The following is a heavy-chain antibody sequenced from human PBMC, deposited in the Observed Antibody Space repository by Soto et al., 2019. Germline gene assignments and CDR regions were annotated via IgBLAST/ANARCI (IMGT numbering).Heavy chain of an antibody. CDR2: IDIDGSST. J-gene: IGHJ6*02. CDR1: GFTFSSNW. Sequence: EVQLVESGGGLVQPGGSLRLSCAASGFTFSSNWMHWVRQAPGKGLVWVSHIDIDGSSTNYADSVKGRFTISTDNAKNTVYLTMTSLRAEDTAVYYCAREVVVAATRTYFDYYGMDVWGQGTTVTVSS. V-gene: IGHV3-74*01. CDR3: AREVVVAATRTYFDYYGMDV. D-gene: IGHD2-15*01.